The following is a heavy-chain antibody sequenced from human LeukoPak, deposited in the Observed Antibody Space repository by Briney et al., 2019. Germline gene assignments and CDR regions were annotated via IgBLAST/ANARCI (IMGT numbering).Heavy chain of an antibody. CDR2: ISGSGGST. D-gene: IGHD3-9*01. CDR3: AKDGGEYYDILTGYYPRLYYMDV. CDR1: GGSFSGYY. J-gene: IGHJ6*03. V-gene: IGHV3-23*01. Sequence: ETLSLTCAVYGGSFSGYYWSWIRQPPGKGLEWVSAISGSGGSTYYADSVKGRFTISRDNSKNTLYLQMNSLRAEDTAVYYCAKDGGEYYDILTGYYPRLYYMDVWGKGTTVTISS.